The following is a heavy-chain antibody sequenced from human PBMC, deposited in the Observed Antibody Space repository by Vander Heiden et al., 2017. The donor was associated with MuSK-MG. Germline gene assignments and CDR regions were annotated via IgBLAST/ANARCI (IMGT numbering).Heavy chain of an antibody. CDR2: ISSSSSYI. Sequence: EVQLVESGGGLVKPGGSLRLSCAASGFTFSSYSMNWVRQAPGKGLDWVSSISSSSSYIYYADSVKGRFTISRDNAKNSLYLQMNSLRAEDTAVYYCARDQGRIYGYWGQGTLVTVSS. D-gene: IGHD3-10*01. CDR1: GFTFSSYS. V-gene: IGHV3-21*01. CDR3: ARDQGRIYGY. J-gene: IGHJ4*02.